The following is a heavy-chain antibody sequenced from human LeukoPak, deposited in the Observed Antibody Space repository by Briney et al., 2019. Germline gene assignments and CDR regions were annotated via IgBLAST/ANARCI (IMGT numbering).Heavy chain of an antibody. V-gene: IGHV4-59*01. J-gene: IGHJ3*02. CDR2: ISYSGST. Sequence: PSETLFLTCTVSGGSISSYYWSWIRQPPGKGLEWIGYISYSGSTNYNPSLKSRVTISVETSKNQFSLKLSSVTAADTAVYYCATTGYRGFDIWGQGTMVTVSS. CDR1: GGSISSYY. D-gene: IGHD5-18*01. CDR3: ATTGYRGFDI.